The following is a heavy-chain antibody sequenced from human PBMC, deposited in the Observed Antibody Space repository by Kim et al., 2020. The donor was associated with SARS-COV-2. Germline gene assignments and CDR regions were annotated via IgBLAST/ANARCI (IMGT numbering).Heavy chain of an antibody. J-gene: IGHJ6*02. V-gene: IGHV3-7*01. CDR3: ARVGVDYYYGSGSYYNGYYYSYGMDV. Sequence: GGSLRLSCAASGFTFSSYWMSWVRQAPGKGLEWVANIKQDGSEKYCVDSVKGRFTISRDNAKNSLYLQMNSLRAEDKAVYYCARVGVDYYYGSGSYYNGYYYSYGMDVWGQGTTVTVSS. CDR2: IKQDGSEK. CDR1: GFTFSSYW. D-gene: IGHD3-10*01.